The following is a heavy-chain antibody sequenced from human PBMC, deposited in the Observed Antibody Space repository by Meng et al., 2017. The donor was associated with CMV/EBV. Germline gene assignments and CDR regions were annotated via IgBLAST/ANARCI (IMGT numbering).Heavy chain of an antibody. CDR2: MNPNSGNT. J-gene: IGHJ4*02. CDR3: ARGLRIFGVVPSPYYFDY. V-gene: IGHV1-8*01. CDR1: GYTFTSYD. Sequence: ASVKVSCKASGYTFTSYDINWVRQATGQGLEWMGWMNPNSGNTGYAQKFQGRVTMTRNTSISTAYMELSSLRSEDTAAYYCARGLRIFGVVPSPYYFDYWGQGTLVTVSS. D-gene: IGHD3-3*01.